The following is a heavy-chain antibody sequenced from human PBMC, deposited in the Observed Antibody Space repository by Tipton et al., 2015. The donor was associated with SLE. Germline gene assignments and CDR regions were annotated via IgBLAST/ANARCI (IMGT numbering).Heavy chain of an antibody. V-gene: IGHV4-59*12. CDR3: ARVLRGGLNL. D-gene: IGHD3-16*01. Sequence: TLSLTCTVSGTSISNYYWSWIRQPPGRGLEWIGYIYDSGTTNCNPSLKSRVSISVDTSRNQFSLKVTSVTAADTAVYYCARVLRGGLNLWGRGTLVTVSS. CDR2: IYDSGTT. J-gene: IGHJ2*01. CDR1: GTSISNYY.